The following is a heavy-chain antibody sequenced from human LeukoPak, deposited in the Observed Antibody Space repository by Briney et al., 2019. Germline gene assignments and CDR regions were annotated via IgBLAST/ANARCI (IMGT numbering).Heavy chain of an antibody. CDR2: ISYDGSNK. V-gene: IGHV3-30*04. Sequence: PGRPLRLSCAASGFTFSSYAMHWVRQAPGKGLEWVAVISYDGSNKYYADSVKGRFTISRDNSKNTLYLQMNSLRAEDTAVYYCASGSSWYIFDYWGQGTLVTVSS. D-gene: IGHD6-13*01. CDR3: ASGSSWYIFDY. J-gene: IGHJ4*02. CDR1: GFTFSSYA.